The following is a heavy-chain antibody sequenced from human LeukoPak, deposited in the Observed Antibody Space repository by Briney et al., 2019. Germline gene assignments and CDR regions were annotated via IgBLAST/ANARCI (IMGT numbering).Heavy chain of an antibody. CDR1: GYSFTSYW. CDR3: ATVAGYAKNWFDP. V-gene: IGHV5-51*01. Sequence: GESLKISCKGSGYSFTSYWIGWVRQMPGKGLEWMGIIYPDDSDTKYSPSFQGQVTISADKSISTAYLQWSSLKASDTAMYYCATVAGYAKNWFDPWGQGTLVTVSS. CDR2: IYPDDSDT. D-gene: IGHD5-12*01. J-gene: IGHJ5*02.